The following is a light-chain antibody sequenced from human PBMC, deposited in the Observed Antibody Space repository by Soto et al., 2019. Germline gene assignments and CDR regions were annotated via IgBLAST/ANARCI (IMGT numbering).Light chain of an antibody. CDR2: AAS. CDR3: QKYNSSPRIT. J-gene: IGKJ4*01. Sequence: DIPMTQSPSSLAAAVGDRVTITCRASHDISNYLAWYQQKPGKVPKLLIHAASTLQSGVPSRFSGTGSGTDFTFTISSLQPEDVATYYCQKYNSSPRITFGGGTKVEIK. CDR1: HDISNY. V-gene: IGKV1-27*01.